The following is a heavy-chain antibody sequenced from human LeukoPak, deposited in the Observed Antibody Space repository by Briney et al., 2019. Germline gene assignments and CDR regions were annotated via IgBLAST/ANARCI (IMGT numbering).Heavy chain of an antibody. Sequence: PGGSLRLSCAASGFTFINYGMNWVRQAPGKGLEWVSYISSSTSTIYYADSVKGRFTISRDNGKNSLYLQMNSLRAEDTAVYYCARDWGRTGYYADFWGQGTLVTVSS. CDR3: ARDWGRTGYYADF. V-gene: IGHV3-48*01. J-gene: IGHJ4*02. D-gene: IGHD3-9*01. CDR2: ISSSTSTI. CDR1: GFTFINYG.